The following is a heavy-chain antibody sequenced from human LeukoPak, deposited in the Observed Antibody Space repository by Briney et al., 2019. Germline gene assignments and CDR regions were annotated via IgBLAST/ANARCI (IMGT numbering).Heavy chain of an antibody. CDR2: ISSSSSYI. V-gene: IGHV3-21*01. CDR1: GFTFSSYS. D-gene: IGHD3-10*01. CDR3: ASLGPYGSGSYSFDY. Sequence: GGSMRHCCTASGFTFSSYSMNWVRKAPGKGLKTVSSISSSSSYIYYADSVKGRFTISRDNAKNSLYLQMNSLRAEDTVVYYCASLGPYGSGSYSFDYWGQGTLVTVSS. J-gene: IGHJ4*02.